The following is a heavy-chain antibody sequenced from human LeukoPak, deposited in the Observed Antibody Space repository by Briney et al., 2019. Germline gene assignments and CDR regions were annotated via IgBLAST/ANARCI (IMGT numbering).Heavy chain of an antibody. CDR2: IKSKTDGGTT. CDR3: TTRLGWLQLRKFDY. D-gene: IGHD5-24*01. J-gene: IGHJ4*02. CDR1: GFTFSSYS. V-gene: IGHV3-15*07. Sequence: GGSLRLSCAASGFTFSSYSMNWVRQAPGKGLEWVGRIKSKTDGGTTDYAAPVKGRFTISRDDSKNTLYLQMNSLKTEDTAVYYYTTRLGWLQLRKFDYWGQGTLVTVSS.